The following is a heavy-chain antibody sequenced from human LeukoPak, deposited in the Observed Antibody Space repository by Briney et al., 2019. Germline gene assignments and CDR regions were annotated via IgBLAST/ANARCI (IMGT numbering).Heavy chain of an antibody. V-gene: IGHV1-18*01. CDR1: GYTFTSYG. CDR2: ISAYNGNT. J-gene: IGHJ4*02. Sequence: ASVKVSCKASGYTFTSYGISWVRQAPGQGLEWMGWISAYNGNTNYAQKLQGRVTMTTDTSTSTAYMELRSLRFDDTAVYYCARAVGHDSSSWLDYWGQGALVTVSS. D-gene: IGHD6-13*01. CDR3: ARAVGHDSSSWLDY.